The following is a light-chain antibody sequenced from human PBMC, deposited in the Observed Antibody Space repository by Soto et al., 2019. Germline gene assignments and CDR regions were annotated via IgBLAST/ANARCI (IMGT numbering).Light chain of an antibody. CDR1: QDSSNY. CDR2: DAS. V-gene: IGKV1-33*01. J-gene: IGKJ3*01. Sequence: DIQMTQSPSSLSASVGDRVTITCQASQDSSNYLNWYQQKPGKAPKLLIYDASNLETGVPSRFSGSGSGTDFTFTISSLQPEDIATYYWQQYDNLPSFTFGPGTKVDIK. CDR3: QQYDNLPSFT.